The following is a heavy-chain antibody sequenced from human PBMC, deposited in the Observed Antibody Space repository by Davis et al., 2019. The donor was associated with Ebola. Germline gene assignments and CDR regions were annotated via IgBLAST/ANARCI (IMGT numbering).Heavy chain of an antibody. D-gene: IGHD3-10*01. CDR2: IYYSGST. Sequence: SETLSLTCTVSGGSISSSSYYWSWIRQPPGKGLEWIGYIYYSGSTNYNPSLKSRVTISVDTSKNQFSLKLSSVTAADTAVYYCARQAYYGSGSLDYWGQGTLVTVSS. V-gene: IGHV4-61*05. CDR1: GGSISSSSYY. CDR3: ARQAYYGSGSLDY. J-gene: IGHJ4*02.